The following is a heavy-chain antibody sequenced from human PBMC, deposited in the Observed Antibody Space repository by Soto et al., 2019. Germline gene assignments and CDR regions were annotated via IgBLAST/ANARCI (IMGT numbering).Heavy chain of an antibody. CDR2: ISGSGGST. J-gene: IGHJ3*02. Sequence: GGSLRLSCAASGFTFSSYATSWVRQAPGKGLEWVSAISGSGGSTYYADSVKGRFTISRDNSKNTLYLQMNSLRAEDTAVYYCAKRDCSGGSCYSDAFAIWGQGTMVPV. V-gene: IGHV3-23*01. CDR1: GFTFSSYA. CDR3: AKRDCSGGSCYSDAFAI. D-gene: IGHD2-15*01.